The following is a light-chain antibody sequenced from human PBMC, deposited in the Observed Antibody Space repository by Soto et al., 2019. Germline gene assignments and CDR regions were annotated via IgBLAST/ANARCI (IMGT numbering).Light chain of an antibody. V-gene: IGLV2-14*01. CDR1: SSDVGGYNY. J-gene: IGLJ2*01. CDR3: SSSTGSNTHVL. Sequence: QSALTQPASVSGSPGQSITISCAGTSSDVGGYNYVSWYQQYPGKAPKLMTYDVNSRPSGVSNRFSGSKSGNTASLTISGLQAEDEAEYYCSSSTGSNTHVLFGGGTKLTVL. CDR2: DVN.